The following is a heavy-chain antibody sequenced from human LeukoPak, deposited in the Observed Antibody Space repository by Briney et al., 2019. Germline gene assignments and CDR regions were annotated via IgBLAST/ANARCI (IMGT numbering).Heavy chain of an antibody. CDR2: IYSGGST. D-gene: IGHD2-21*02. V-gene: IGHV3-53*01. J-gene: IGHJ4*02. CDR1: GFTVSSNY. CDR3: ARGRGVVTAMIDY. Sequence: GGSLRLSCAASGFTVSSNYMSWVRQAPGKGLEWVSVIYSGGSTYYADSVKGRFTISRDNSKNTLYLQMNSLRAEDTAVYYCARGRGVVTAMIDYWGQGTLVTVSS.